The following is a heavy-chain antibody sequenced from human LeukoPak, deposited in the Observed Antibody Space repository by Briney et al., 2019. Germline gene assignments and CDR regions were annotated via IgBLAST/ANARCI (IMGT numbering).Heavy chain of an antibody. Sequence: GGSLRLSCAASGFTFSSYSMNWVRQAPGKGLEWVSSISSSSSYIYYADSVKGRFTISRDNAKNSLYLQMNSLRAEDTAVCYCARASYCSSITCYTGFDYWGQGTLVTVSS. J-gene: IGHJ4*02. CDR2: ISSSSSYI. V-gene: IGHV3-21*01. CDR1: GFTFSSYS. CDR3: ARASYCSSITCYTGFDY. D-gene: IGHD2-2*02.